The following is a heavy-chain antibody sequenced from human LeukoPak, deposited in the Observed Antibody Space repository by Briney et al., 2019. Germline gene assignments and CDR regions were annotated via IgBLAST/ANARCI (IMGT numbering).Heavy chain of an antibody. Sequence: PSETLSLTCTVSGGSISSGDYYWSWIRQPPGKGLEWIGYIYYSGSTYYNPSLKSRVTISVDTSKNQFSLKLSSVTAADTAVYYCASYGDLQYFQHWGQSTLVTVSS. D-gene: IGHD4-17*01. CDR2: IYYSGST. V-gene: IGHV4-30-4*08. CDR1: GGSISSGDYY. CDR3: ASYGDLQYFQH. J-gene: IGHJ1*01.